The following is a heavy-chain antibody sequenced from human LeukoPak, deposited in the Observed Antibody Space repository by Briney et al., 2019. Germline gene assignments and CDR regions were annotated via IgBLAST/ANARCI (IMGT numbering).Heavy chain of an antibody. CDR3: ARVAVAGYDAFDI. CDR2: INGAGSST. D-gene: IGHD6-19*01. CDR1: GFTFSSHW. J-gene: IGHJ3*02. Sequence: VGSLRLSCAASGFTFSSHWMHWVRQAPGKGLVWVSRINGAGSSTSYADSVKGRFIICRDNAKNTLYLQVNSLRAEDTAMYYCARVAVAGYDAFDIWGPGTMVTVSS. V-gene: IGHV3-74*01.